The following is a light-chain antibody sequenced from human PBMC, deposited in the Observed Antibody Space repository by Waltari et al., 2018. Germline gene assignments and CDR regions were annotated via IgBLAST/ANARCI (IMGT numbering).Light chain of an antibody. CDR3: QSYDSNLVL. V-gene: IGLV1-40*01. CDR1: SSNIGAGFA. J-gene: IGLJ2*01. Sequence: QSVLTQPPSVSGAPGQRVTISCTRSSSNIGAGFAVHWYQQLPGTAPKLLYYRKNNQPSGVPDRFSGSKSGTSASLAITGLQAEDEADYYCQSYDSNLVLFGGGTKLTVL. CDR2: RKN.